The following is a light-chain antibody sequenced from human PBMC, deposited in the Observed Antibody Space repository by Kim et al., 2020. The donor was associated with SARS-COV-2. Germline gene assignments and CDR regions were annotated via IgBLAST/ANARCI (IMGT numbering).Light chain of an antibody. Sequence: PGERATPSCRASQSVSSYLAWYQQKPGQAPRLLIYDASNRATGIPARFSGSGSGTDFTLTISSLEPEDFAVYYCQQRSNWPPLYTFGQGTKLEI. CDR1: QSVSSY. CDR3: QQRSNWPPLYT. CDR2: DAS. V-gene: IGKV3-11*01. J-gene: IGKJ2*01.